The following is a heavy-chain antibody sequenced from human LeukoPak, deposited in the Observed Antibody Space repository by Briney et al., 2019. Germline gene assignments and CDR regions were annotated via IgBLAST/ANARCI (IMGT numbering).Heavy chain of an antibody. Sequence: GGSLRLSCAASGFTFSSYAMSGVRQAPGKGLEGVSAMSGGGGSTYYADSVKGRFTISRDNSKNTPYLQMNSLRAEDTAVYYCAKASLDYDILTGYSWGQGTLVTVSS. CDR1: GFTFSSYA. CDR3: AKASLDYDILTGYS. CDR2: MSGGGGST. D-gene: IGHD3-9*01. J-gene: IGHJ4*02. V-gene: IGHV3-23*01.